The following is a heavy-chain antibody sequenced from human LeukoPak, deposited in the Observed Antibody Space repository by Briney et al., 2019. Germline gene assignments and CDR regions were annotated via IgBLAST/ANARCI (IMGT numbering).Heavy chain of an antibody. CDR3: ARYSGSYYYPPTWDL. CDR2: ISGSGGST. Sequence: AISGSGGSTYYADSVKGRFTISRDNSKNTLYLQMDSLRADDTAVYYCARYSGSYYYPPTWDLWGQGTLVAVSS. D-gene: IGHD1-26*01. V-gene: IGHV3-23*01. J-gene: IGHJ4*02.